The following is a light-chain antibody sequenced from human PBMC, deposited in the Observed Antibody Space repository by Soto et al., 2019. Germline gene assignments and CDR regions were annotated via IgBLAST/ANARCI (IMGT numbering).Light chain of an antibody. Sequence: ETVMTQSPATLSVSPGERATLSCRARQSVSSSYLAWYQQKPGQAPRLLIYGASSRATGIPDRFSGSGSGTDFTLTISSLQPEDFATYYCQQSYTSWWTFGQGTKVDIK. J-gene: IGKJ1*01. V-gene: IGKV3D-20*02. CDR2: GAS. CDR1: QSVSSSY. CDR3: QQSYTSWWT.